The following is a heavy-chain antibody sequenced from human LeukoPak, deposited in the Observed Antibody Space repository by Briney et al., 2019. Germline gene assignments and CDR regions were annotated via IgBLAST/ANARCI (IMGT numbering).Heavy chain of an antibody. CDR1: GFIFRNYA. Sequence: GGSLRLSCAASGFIFRNYAMSWVRQAPGKGLEWVSAITGSGDTTYYADSVKGRFTISRDNSKNTLYVEMNTLRAEDTAVYYCAKWGDYDILTGYYVSGFWGQGTLVTVSS. D-gene: IGHD3-9*01. J-gene: IGHJ4*02. CDR3: AKWGDYDILTGYYVSGF. V-gene: IGHV3-23*01. CDR2: ITGSGDTT.